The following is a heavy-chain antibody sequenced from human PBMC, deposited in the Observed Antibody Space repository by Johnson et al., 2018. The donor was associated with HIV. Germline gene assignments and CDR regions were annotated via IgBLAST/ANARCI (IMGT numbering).Heavy chain of an antibody. CDR2: IRYDGSNK. CDR3: SRLPTGYSRDGFDI. V-gene: IGHV3-30*02. CDR1: GFTFSSYG. Sequence: VQLVESGGGVVQPGGSLRLSCAASGFTFSSYGMHWVRQAPGKGLEWVAFIRYDGSNKYCGDAVKGRFTISRDISKNTLYLQMNSRRAGYTAVYYCSRLPTGYSRDGFDIWGQGTMVTVSS. D-gene: IGHD5-18*01. J-gene: IGHJ3*02.